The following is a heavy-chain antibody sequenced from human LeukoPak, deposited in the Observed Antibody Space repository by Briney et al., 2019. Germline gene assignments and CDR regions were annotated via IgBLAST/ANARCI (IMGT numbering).Heavy chain of an antibody. CDR1: GYTLTGLS. V-gene: IGHV1-24*01. D-gene: IGHD1-26*01. CDR3: ARSGRGTYYYFDY. Sequence: ASVKVSCKVSGYTLTGLSMNWVRQAPGKGLEWMGGFDPEDGETIYAQKFQGRVTMTTDTSTGTAYMELRSLRSDDTAVYYCARSGRGTYYYFDYWGQGTLVTVSS. CDR2: FDPEDGET. J-gene: IGHJ4*02.